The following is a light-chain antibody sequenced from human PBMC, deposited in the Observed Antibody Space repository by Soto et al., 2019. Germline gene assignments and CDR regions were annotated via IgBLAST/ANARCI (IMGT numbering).Light chain of an antibody. CDR2: RSS. J-gene: IGLJ3*02. Sequence: QSVLTQPPSASGTPGQRITISCSGGSSNIGSHSVNWYQQLPGTAPKLLIYRSSQRPSGVPDRFSGSKSGTSASLAISGLQSGDEADYYCALWDDSLNGPVFGGGTKVTVL. V-gene: IGLV1-44*01. CDR1: SSNIGSHS. CDR3: ALWDDSLNGPV.